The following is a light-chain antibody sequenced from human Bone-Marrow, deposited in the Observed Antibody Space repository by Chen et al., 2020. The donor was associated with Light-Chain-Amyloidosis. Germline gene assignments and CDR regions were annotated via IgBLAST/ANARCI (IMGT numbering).Light chain of an antibody. J-gene: IGLJ2*01. Sequence: QSALTQPPSVSGSPGQSITLSCPGTSSDVGSYNLVSWYQQHPGKAPKLMIYEGSKRPSGVSNRFSGSKSGNTASLTISGLQAEDEADYYCCSYAGSSTVVFGGGTKLTVL. CDR2: EGS. V-gene: IGLV2-23*01. CDR3: CSYAGSSTVV. CDR1: SSDVGSYNL.